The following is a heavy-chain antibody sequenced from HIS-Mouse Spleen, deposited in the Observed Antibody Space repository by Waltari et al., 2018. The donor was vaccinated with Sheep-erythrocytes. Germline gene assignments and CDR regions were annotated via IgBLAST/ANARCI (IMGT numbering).Heavy chain of an antibody. CDR2: MNPNSGNT. J-gene: IGHJ5*02. Sequence: CKASGYTFTSYAINWVRQATGQGLEWMGWMNPNSGNTGYAQKFQGRVTMTRNTSISTAYMELSSLRSEDTAVYYCARGIAAAGTDWFDPWGQGTLVTVSS. CDR1: GYTFTSYA. D-gene: IGHD6-13*01. CDR3: ARGIAAAGTDWFDP. V-gene: IGHV1-8*01.